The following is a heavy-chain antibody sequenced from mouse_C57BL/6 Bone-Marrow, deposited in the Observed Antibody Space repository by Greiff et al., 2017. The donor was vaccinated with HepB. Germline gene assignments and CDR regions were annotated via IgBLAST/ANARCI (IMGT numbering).Heavy chain of an antibody. D-gene: IGHD1-1*01. Sequence: QVQLQQSGAELARPGASVKLSCKASGYTFTSYGISWVKQRTGQGLEWIGEIYPRSGNTYYNEKFKGKATLTADKSSSTAYMDLRSLTSEDSAVYFCANYGSSYGGYFDVWGTGTTVTVSS. V-gene: IGHV1-81*01. CDR2: IYPRSGNT. CDR3: ANYGSSYGGYFDV. CDR1: GYTFTSYG. J-gene: IGHJ1*03.